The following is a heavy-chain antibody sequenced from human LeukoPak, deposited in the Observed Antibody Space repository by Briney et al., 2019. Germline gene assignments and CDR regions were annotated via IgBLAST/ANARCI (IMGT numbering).Heavy chain of an antibody. CDR3: ARASRG. Sequence: GGSLRLSCAASGFTFDDYAMHWVRQAPGKGLEWVSGISWNSGSIGYADSVKGRFTISRDNSKNTLYLQMNSLRAEDTAVYYCARASRGWGQGTLVTVSS. CDR1: GFTFDDYA. D-gene: IGHD3-16*01. V-gene: IGHV3-9*01. CDR2: ISWNSGSI. J-gene: IGHJ4*02.